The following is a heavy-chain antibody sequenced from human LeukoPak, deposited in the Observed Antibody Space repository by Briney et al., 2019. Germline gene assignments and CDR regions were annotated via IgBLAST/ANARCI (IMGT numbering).Heavy chain of an antibody. Sequence: PSETLTLTCTVSGGSINRYYWSWIRQPPGKGLEWIGYISYTGSTNYNPSLKSRVTMSVDTSKNQFSLKLGSVTAADTAVYYCTRVGLGDGKGYYFDQWGQGTQVTVSS. CDR1: GGSINRYY. CDR2: ISYTGST. V-gene: IGHV4-59*01. J-gene: IGHJ4*02. D-gene: IGHD2-15*01. CDR3: TRVGLGDGKGYYFDQ.